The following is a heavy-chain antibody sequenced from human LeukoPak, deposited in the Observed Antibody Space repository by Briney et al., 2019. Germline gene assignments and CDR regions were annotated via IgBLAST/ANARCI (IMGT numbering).Heavy chain of an antibody. CDR1: GFSLSSYS. Sequence: PGGSLRLSCAASGFSLSSYSMNWVRQAPGKGLEWVSSISSNSSYIYYADSVKGRFTISRDNAKNSLYLQMNSLRAEDTAVYYCARPRRGYSGYGYFDYWGQGTLVTVSS. J-gene: IGHJ4*02. CDR2: ISSNSSYI. D-gene: IGHD5-12*01. CDR3: ARPRRGYSGYGYFDY. V-gene: IGHV3-21*01.